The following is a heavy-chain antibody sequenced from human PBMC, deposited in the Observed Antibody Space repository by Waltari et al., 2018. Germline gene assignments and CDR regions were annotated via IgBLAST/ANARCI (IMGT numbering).Heavy chain of an antibody. CDR3: ARGYCSGGSCFDAFDI. J-gene: IGHJ3*02. CDR1: GYTVTGYY. Sequence: QVQLVQSGAEVKKHGASVKVSCKASGYTVTGYYMQWVRQAPGQGLEWMGWINPNSGGTNYAQKFQGRVTMTRDTSISTAYMELSRLRSDDTAVYYCARGYCSGGSCFDAFDIWGQGTMVTVSS. V-gene: IGHV1-2*02. D-gene: IGHD2-15*01. CDR2: INPNSGGT.